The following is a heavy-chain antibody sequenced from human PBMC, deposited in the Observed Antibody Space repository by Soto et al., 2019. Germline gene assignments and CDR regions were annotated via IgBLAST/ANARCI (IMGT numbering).Heavy chain of an antibody. CDR3: ARDSYGRPYYFDY. D-gene: IGHD5-18*01. V-gene: IGHV3-23*01. CDR1: GFTFSSYA. J-gene: IGHJ4*02. CDR2: ISGSGGST. Sequence: EVQLLESGGGLVQPGGSLRLSCAASGFTFSSYAMSWVRQAPGKGLEWVSAISGSGGSTYYADSVKGRFTISRDNSKNTLYLQMNSLRDEDTAVYYCARDSYGRPYYFDYWGQGTLVTVSS.